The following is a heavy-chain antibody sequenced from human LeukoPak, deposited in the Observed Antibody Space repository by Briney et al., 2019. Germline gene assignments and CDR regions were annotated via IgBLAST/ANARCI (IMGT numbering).Heavy chain of an antibody. D-gene: IGHD3-10*01. CDR1: GFTFSSYG. CDR2: IRYDGSNK. V-gene: IGHV3-30*02. CDR3: AKDSQLLWFGDRYYYYYYMDV. Sequence: HSGGSLRLSCAASGFTFSSYGMHWVRQAPGKGLEWVAFIRYDGSNKYYADSVKGRFTISRDNSKNTLYLQMNSLRAEDTAVYYCAKDSQLLWFGDRYYYYYYMDVWGKGTTVTISS. J-gene: IGHJ6*03.